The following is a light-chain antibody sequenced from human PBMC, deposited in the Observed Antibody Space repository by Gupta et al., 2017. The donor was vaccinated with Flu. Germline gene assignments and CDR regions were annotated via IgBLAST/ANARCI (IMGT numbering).Light chain of an antibody. J-gene: IGLJ3*02. V-gene: IGLV3-21*02. Sequence: SYVLTQPPSVAVAPGQTARIACEGNNIGTKSVHWYQQKPGQAPVLVVYDDSDRPAGIPERFSGSNSGNTATLTISRVEAGDEADYYCQVCDSSSDHVVFGGGTKLPVL. CDR3: QVCDSSSDHVV. CDR2: DDS. CDR1: NIGTKS.